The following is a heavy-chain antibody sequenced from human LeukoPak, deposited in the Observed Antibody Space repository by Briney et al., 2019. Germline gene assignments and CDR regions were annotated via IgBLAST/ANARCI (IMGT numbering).Heavy chain of an antibody. D-gene: IGHD5-18*01. CDR1: GYIFTTYV. V-gene: IGHV1-3*01. CDR2: INAGNGNT. CDR3: ARGGDLYGYVLNAFDY. Sequence: GASVKVSCKASGYIFTTYVMHWVRQAPGQRLEWMGWINAGNGNTKYSQKFQGRVTITRDTSASTAYMELSSLRSEDTAVYYCARGGDLYGYVLNAFDYWGQGTLVTVSS. J-gene: IGHJ4*02.